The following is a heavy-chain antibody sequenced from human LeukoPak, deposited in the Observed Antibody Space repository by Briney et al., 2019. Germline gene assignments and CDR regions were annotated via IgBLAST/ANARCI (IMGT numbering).Heavy chain of an antibody. CDR1: GITLSNYG. CDR3: AKRGVVIRVILVGFHKEAYYFDS. J-gene: IGHJ4*02. V-gene: IGHV3-23*01. Sequence: GGSLRFSCAVSGITLSNYGMSWVRQAPGKGLEWVAGISGSGGGTNYADSVRGRFTISRDNPKNTLYLQMNSLRAEDTAVYFCAKRGVVIRVILVGFHKEAYYFDSWGQGALVTVSS. D-gene: IGHD3-22*01. CDR2: ISGSGGGT.